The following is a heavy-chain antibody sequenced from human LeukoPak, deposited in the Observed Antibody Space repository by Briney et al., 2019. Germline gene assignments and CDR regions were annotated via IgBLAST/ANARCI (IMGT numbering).Heavy chain of an antibody. Sequence: SETLSLTCTVSGGSISSHYWSWIRQPPGKGLEWIGYIYHSGSTYYNPSLKSRVTISVDRSKNQFSLKLSSVTAADTAVYYCAREILGYYYMDVWGKGTTVTVSS. CDR3: AREILGYYYMDV. CDR1: GGSISSHY. V-gene: IGHV4-59*11. J-gene: IGHJ6*03. CDR2: IYHSGST.